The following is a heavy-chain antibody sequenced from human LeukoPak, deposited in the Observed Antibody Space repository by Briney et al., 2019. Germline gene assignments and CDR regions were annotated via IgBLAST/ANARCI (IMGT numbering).Heavy chain of an antibody. V-gene: IGHV3-23*01. J-gene: IGHJ4*02. D-gene: IGHD6-13*01. Sequence: GGSLRLSCAASGFTFSSYAMSWVRQAPGKGLECVSGISGSGSSTYYADSVKGRSTISRDNSKNTLYLQMSGLRAEDTAVYYCAKDRRSSNWLHDYWGQGTLVTVSS. CDR2: ISGSGSST. CDR1: GFTFSSYA. CDR3: AKDRRSSNWLHDY.